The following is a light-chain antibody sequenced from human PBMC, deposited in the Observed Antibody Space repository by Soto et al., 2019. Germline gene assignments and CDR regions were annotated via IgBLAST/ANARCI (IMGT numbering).Light chain of an antibody. CDR2: DAS. Sequence: DIQMTQSPSSLSASVGDRVTITCQASHDINNYLNWYQQKPGKAPKLLIYDASNLKTGVPSRFSRSGSGTDFTFTISNLQPEDIATYYCQQFDDLPFTFGPGTKVDIK. CDR3: QQFDDLPFT. CDR1: HDINNY. J-gene: IGKJ3*01. V-gene: IGKV1-33*01.